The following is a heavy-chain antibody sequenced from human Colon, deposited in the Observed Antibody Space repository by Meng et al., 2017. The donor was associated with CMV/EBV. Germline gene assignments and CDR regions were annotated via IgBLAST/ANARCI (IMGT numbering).Heavy chain of an antibody. CDR2: ISYSGTT. Sequence: GSLRLSCSVSGGSIRSNNYYWGWIRQPPGKGLEWIGSISYSGTTFYNPSLKSRVTISLDTSKNHFSLNLNSVTAADTAVYYCARVLGVTFGVAFYNYYGMDIWGQGTTVTVSS. J-gene: IGHJ6*02. CDR3: ARVLGVTFGVAFYNYYGMDI. CDR1: GGSIRSNNYY. V-gene: IGHV4-39*07. D-gene: IGHD3-3*01.